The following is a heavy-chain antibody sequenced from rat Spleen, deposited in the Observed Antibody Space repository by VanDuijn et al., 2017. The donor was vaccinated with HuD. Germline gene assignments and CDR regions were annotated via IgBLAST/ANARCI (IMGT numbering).Heavy chain of an antibody. D-gene: IGHD1-11*01. CDR3: AREGEGLDA. Sequence: EVQVVESGGGLVQPGRSLKLSCAASGFTFSGYYMAWVRQAPKKGLEWVASISYEGNNTYYGDSVKGRFTIPRDNAKSTLYLQMNSLRSEDTATYYCAREGEGLDAWGQGASVTVSS. J-gene: IGHJ4*01. V-gene: IGHV5-22*01. CDR2: ISYEGNNT. CDR1: GFTFSGYY.